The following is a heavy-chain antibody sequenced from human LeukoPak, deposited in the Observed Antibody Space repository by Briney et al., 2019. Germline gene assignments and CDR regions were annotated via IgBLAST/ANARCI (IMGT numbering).Heavy chain of an antibody. CDR2: IYTSGST. V-gene: IGHV4-61*02. CDR1: GGSISSGSYY. Sequence: SETLSLTCTVSGGSISSGSYYWSWIRQPAGKGLEWIGRIYTSGSTNYNPSLKSRVTISVDTSKNQFSLKLSSVTAADTAVYYCARDRGYSYGYSDYWGQGTLVTVSS. J-gene: IGHJ4*02. D-gene: IGHD5-18*01. CDR3: ARDRGYSYGYSDY.